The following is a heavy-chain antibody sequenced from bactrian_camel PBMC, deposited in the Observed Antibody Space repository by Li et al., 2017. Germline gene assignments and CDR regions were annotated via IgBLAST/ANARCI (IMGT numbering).Heavy chain of an antibody. D-gene: IGHD1*01. J-gene: IGHJ7*01. V-gene: IGHV3S54*01. CDR1: ETDINTVC. CDR2: VRTGRGPY. Sequence: HVQLVESGGGSVQAGGSLTLSCTITETDINTVCMGWFRQAPGKARLGVATVRTGRGPYICDDRVEGRFTVSRGNDKNTLHMNSLTPEDTAMYVCAVRHCPYGLGTHDFGYYGMDYWGKGTQVTVS.